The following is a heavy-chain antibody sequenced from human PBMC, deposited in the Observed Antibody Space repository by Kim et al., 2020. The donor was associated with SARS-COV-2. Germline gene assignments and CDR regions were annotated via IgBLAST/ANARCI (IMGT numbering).Heavy chain of an antibody. J-gene: IGHJ4*02. Sequence: STNPNPSLKGRLTISIDTSKTQFSLKLTSVTAADTAVYYCARFVPAALFDYWGQGTLVTVSS. V-gene: IGHV4-34*01. CDR3: ARFVPAALFDY. CDR2: ST. D-gene: IGHD2-2*01.